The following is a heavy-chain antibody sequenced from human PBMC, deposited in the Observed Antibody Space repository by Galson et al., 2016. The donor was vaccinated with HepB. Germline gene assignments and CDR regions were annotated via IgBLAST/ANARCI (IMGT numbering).Heavy chain of an antibody. J-gene: IGHJ4*02. CDR2: MKSILDGGST. V-gene: IGHV3-15*01. CDR1: GFTFSHAW. Sequence: CAASGFTFSHAWMSWVRQAPGKGLEWVGRMKSILDGGSTDYAAPVKGRFTISRDDAKNTVYLQMKRLRMDDTATYYCTPLPTGQQPYYFDLWGQGTLVIVSS. D-gene: IGHD6-13*01. CDR3: TPLPTGQQPYYFDL.